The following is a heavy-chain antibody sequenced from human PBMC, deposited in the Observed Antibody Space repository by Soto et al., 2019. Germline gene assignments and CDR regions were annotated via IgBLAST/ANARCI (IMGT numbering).Heavy chain of an antibody. J-gene: IGHJ4*02. D-gene: IGHD3-10*01. CDR3: AKAPRGSGRDYYFDC. CDR1: GFTFSSYW. V-gene: IGHV3-7*05. CDR2: INQDGSEE. Sequence: EVQLVESGGGLVQPGGSLRLSCAASGFTFSSYWMSWVRQAPGKGLEWVANINQDGSEEYYVDSVKGRFTISRDNAKNSLYLQMNSLRDEDTAVYYCAKAPRGSGRDYYFDCWGQGTLITVSS.